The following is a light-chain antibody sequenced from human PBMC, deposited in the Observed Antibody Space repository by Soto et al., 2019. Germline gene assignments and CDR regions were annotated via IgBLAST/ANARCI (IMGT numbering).Light chain of an antibody. J-gene: IGLJ2*01. CDR3: SSYTSSSTVL. CDR2: AVT. V-gene: IGLV2-14*01. Sequence: QPVLTQPASVSGSPEQSITISCTGTSSDVGGYNYVCWYQQHPGKAPKLIIYAVTNRPSGVSNRFSGSKSGNTASLSISGLQAEDEADYYCSSYTSSSTVLFGGGTKLTVL. CDR1: SSDVGGYNY.